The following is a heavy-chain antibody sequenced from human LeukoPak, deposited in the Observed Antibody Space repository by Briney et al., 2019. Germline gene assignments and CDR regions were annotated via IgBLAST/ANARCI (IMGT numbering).Heavy chain of an antibody. CDR3: ARGKGITMIVAH. V-gene: IGHV1-2*02. Sequence: ASVKVSCKASGYTFTGSYIHWVRQPPGPGLEWMGWINPNSGGTNYAQKFQGRVTMTRDTSISTAYMELSRLRSDDTAVYYCARGKGITMIVAHWGQGTLVTVSS. J-gene: IGHJ4*02. CDR2: INPNSGGT. D-gene: IGHD3-22*01. CDR1: GYTFTGSY.